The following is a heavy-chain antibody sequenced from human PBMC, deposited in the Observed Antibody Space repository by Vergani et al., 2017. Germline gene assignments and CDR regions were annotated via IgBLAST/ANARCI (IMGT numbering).Heavy chain of an antibody. Sequence: EVQLVESGGGLVQPGGSLRLSCAASGFTFSSYAMSWVRQAPGKGLEWVSAISGSGGSTYYADSVKGRFTISRDNSKTTLYLQMNSLRAEDTAVYYCAKGGNRYCGGDCYSDYWGQGTLVTVSS. CDR3: AKGGNRYCGGDCYSDY. CDR2: ISGSGGST. V-gene: IGHV3-23*04. J-gene: IGHJ4*02. D-gene: IGHD2-21*01. CDR1: GFTFSSYA.